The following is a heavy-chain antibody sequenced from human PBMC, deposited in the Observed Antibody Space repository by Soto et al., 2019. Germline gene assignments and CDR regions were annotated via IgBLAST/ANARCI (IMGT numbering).Heavy chain of an antibody. Sequence: QITLKESGPTLVKPTQTLTLTCTFSGFSLSTSGVGVGWIRQPPGKALEWLAVIYWDEDKRYSPSLKRRHTSTKDTSKNQVVLTMTNIDPVDTATYYWAHRRSSGFYNWFDHWGQGTLVTVAS. CDR2: IYWDEDK. CDR3: AHRRSSGFYNWFDH. V-gene: IGHV2-5*02. D-gene: IGHD3-22*01. J-gene: IGHJ5*02. CDR1: GFSLSTSGVG.